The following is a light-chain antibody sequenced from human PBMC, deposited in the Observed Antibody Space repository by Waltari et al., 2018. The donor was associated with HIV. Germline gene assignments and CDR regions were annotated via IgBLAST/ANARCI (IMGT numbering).Light chain of an antibody. CDR3: QQRSNWPALT. J-gene: IGKJ4*01. V-gene: IGKV3-11*01. CDR1: QSVSSY. Sequence: DIVLTQSPATLAWSPGETATLSCSASQSVSSYLAWYQQKPRQAPRLLIYDASNRATGIPARFSGSGSGTDFTLTISSLEPEDFAVYYCQQRSNWPALTFGGGTKVEIK. CDR2: DAS.